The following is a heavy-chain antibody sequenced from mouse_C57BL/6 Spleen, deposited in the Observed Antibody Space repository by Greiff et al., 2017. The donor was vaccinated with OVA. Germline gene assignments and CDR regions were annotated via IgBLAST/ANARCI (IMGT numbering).Heavy chain of an antibody. V-gene: IGHV1-18*01. CDR1: GYTFTDYN. CDR2: IHPNNGGT. CDR3: ARLEGYYYAMDY. J-gene: IGHJ4*01. Sequence: VQLKESGPELVKPGASVTIPCKASGYTFTDYNMDWVKQSHGKSLEWIGDIHPNNGGTIYNQKFKGKATLTVDKSSSTAYMELRSLTSEDTAVYYCARLEGYYYAMDYWGKGTSVTVSS.